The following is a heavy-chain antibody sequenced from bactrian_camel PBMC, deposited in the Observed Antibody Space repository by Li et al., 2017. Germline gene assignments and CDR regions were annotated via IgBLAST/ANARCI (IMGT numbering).Heavy chain of an antibody. CDR3: AALRDGGASWDY. CDR2: IYIDGTT. J-gene: IGHJ4*01. CDR1: GNTYNTYC. V-gene: IGHV3S53*01. Sequence: HVQLVESGGGSVQAGGSLRLSCAASGNTYNTYCMGWFRQAPGKEREGVAAIYIDGTTRYADFVSDRFTISKDNAKNTLYLQMNSLKPEDTAMYYCAALRDGGASWDYWGQGTQVTVS. D-gene: IGHD2*01.